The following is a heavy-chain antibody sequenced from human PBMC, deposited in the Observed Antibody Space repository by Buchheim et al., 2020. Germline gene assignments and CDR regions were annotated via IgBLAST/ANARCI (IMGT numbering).Heavy chain of an antibody. J-gene: IGHJ4*02. V-gene: IGHV3-30-3*01. D-gene: IGHD6-13*01. Sequence: QVQLVESGGGVVQPGRSLSLSCAASGFTFSGYKMHWVRQAPGKGLEWVAIISYDGSDQYYADSVRGRFTISRDNSKNILYLHLDSPRAEDTAMYYCVRDGSSSTWPLDYWGQGTL. CDR3: VRDGSSSTWPLDY. CDR1: GFTFSGYK. CDR2: ISYDGSDQ.